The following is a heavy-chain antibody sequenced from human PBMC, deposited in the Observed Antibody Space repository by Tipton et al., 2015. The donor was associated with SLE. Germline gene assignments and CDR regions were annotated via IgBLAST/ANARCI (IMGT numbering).Heavy chain of an antibody. CDR1: GFTFSDYY. CDR2: ISNTGSTM. D-gene: IGHD3-22*01. J-gene: IGHJ6*03. Sequence: SLRLSCAASGFTFSDYYMSWIRQAPGKGLGWVSYISNTGSTMSYADSVKGRFTNSRDNAKKSLYLQMNSLRAEDTAVYHCATIPNYKYDGSGATDVWGKGTTVTVSS. CDR3: ATIPNYKYDGSGATDV. V-gene: IGHV3-11*04.